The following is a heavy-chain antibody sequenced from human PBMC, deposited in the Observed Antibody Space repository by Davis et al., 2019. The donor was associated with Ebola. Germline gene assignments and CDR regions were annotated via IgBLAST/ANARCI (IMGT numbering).Heavy chain of an antibody. CDR3: ARDPAIGQPLSTFDV. J-gene: IGHJ3*01. D-gene: IGHD1-14*01. CDR1: GFSFKTYG. CDR2: IWYDGSLE. V-gene: IGHV3-33*01. Sequence: PGGSLRLSCAASGFSFKTYGMHWVRQAPGKGLEWLAVIWYDGSLEYIADSMKGRFTISRDNSRNTLFLQVNRLRVEDTAVYYCARDPAIGQPLSTFDVWGQGTTVTVAS.